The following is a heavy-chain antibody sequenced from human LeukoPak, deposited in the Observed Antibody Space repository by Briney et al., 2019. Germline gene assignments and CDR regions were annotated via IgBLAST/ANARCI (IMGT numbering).Heavy chain of an antibody. V-gene: IGHV3-53*04. CDR3: ARHIGFDAFDI. J-gene: IGHJ3*02. CDR2: IYSAGST. Sequence: GGTLRLSCAASEFTVSSNYMSWVRQAPGKGLEWVSLIYSAGSTYYADSVKGRFTISRHNSRNTLYLQMNSLRAEDTAVYYCARHIGFDAFDIWGQGTMVTVSS. CDR1: EFTVSSNY.